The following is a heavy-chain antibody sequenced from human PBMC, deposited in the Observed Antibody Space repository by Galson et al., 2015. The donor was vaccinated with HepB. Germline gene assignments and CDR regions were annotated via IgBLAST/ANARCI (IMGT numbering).Heavy chain of an antibody. D-gene: IGHD4-17*01. CDR3: ASAPSYAYGDYLFYFDY. CDR2: ISNISNYI. CDR1: GLPFSNYN. Sequence: LRLSCAASGLPFSNYNMNWVRQAPGKGLEWVPSISNISNYIYYADSVRGRITISRDNAKNSLYLQMDSLRAEDTAVYYCASAPSYAYGDYLFYFDYWGQGTLVIVSS. J-gene: IGHJ4*02. V-gene: IGHV3-21*01.